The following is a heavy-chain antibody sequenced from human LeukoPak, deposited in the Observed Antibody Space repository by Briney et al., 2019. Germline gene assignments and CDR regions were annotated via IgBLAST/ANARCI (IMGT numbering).Heavy chain of an antibody. CDR3: ARDKSVAAAETGSRFDY. D-gene: IGHD6-25*01. CDR2: IYYSGST. J-gene: IGHJ4*02. V-gene: IGHV4-39*07. Sequence: SETLSLTCTVSGGSISSSNYYWDWIRQPPGKGLEWIGSIYYSGSTYYNPSLRSRVTISLDTSKNQFSLKLSSVTAADTAVYFCARDKSVAAAETGSRFDYWGQGTLVTVSP. CDR1: GGSISSSNYY.